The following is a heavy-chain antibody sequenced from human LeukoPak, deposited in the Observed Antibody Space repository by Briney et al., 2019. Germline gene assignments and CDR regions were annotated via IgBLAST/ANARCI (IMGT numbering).Heavy chain of an antibody. CDR3: ARQGYGGNPQGAADY. V-gene: IGHV1-18*01. Sequence: ASVKVSCKTSGYIFTSYGLTWVRQAPGQGLEWLGWISTYNGKTDYAQSLQGRLTMTTDTSTSTAYMELRSLRSDDTAVYYCARQGYGGNPQGAADYWGQGTLVTVSS. D-gene: IGHD4-23*01. CDR1: GYIFTSYG. J-gene: IGHJ4*02. CDR2: ISTYNGKT.